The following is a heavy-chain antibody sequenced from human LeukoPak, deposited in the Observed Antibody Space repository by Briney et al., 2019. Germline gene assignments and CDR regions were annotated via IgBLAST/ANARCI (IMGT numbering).Heavy chain of an antibody. Sequence: ASVKVSCKASGGTFSSYAISWVRQAPGQGREWMGRIIPILGIANYAQKLQGRVTITADKSTSTAYMELSSLRSEDTAVYYCARDLLNRCSSTSCYTISAYYYYGMDVWGQGTTVTVSS. CDR2: IIPILGIA. CDR3: ARDLLNRCSSTSCYTISAYYYYGMDV. D-gene: IGHD2-2*01. V-gene: IGHV1-69*04. CDR1: GGTFSSYA. J-gene: IGHJ6*02.